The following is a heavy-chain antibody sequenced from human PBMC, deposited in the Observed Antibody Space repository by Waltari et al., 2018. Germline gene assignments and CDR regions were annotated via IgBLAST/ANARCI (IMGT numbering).Heavy chain of an antibody. Sequence: QVQLVQSGAEVKKPGSSVKVSCKASGGTFSSYAISWVRQAPAQGLEWMGGIIPIFGTANYAQKFQGRVTITADESTSTAYMELSSLRSEDTAVYYCARDKWGTVTTDYYYYGMDVWGQGTTVTVSS. CDR3: ARDKWGTVTTDYYYYGMDV. D-gene: IGHD4-17*01. CDR1: GGTFSSYA. J-gene: IGHJ6*02. CDR2: IIPIFGTA. V-gene: IGHV1-69*13.